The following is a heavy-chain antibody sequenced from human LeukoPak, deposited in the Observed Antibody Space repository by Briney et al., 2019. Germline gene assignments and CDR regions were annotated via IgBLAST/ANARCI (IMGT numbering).Heavy chain of an antibody. V-gene: IGHV1-2*04. Sequence: ASVKVSCKASGYTFTGYYMHWVRQAPGQGLEWMGWINPNSGGTNYAQKFQGWVTMTRDTPISTAYMELSRLRSDDTAVYYCARGGRGTTGAFDIWGQGTMVTVSS. J-gene: IGHJ3*02. D-gene: IGHD1-1*01. CDR1: GYTFTGYY. CDR3: ARGGRGTTGAFDI. CDR2: INPNSGGT.